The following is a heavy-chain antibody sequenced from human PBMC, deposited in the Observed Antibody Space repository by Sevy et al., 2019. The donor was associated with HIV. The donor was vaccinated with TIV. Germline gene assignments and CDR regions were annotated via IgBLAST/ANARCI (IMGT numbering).Heavy chain of an antibody. Sequence: GGSLRLSCAASGFTFSSYSMNWVRQAPGKGLEWVSSISSSSSYIYYADSVKGRFTISRDNAKNSPYLQMNSLRAEDTAVYYCARAAAVTVTAHYYYYYGMDVWGQGTTVTVSS. J-gene: IGHJ6*02. D-gene: IGHD4-4*01. V-gene: IGHV3-21*01. CDR2: ISSSSSYI. CDR3: ARAAAVTVTAHYYYYYGMDV. CDR1: GFTFSSYS.